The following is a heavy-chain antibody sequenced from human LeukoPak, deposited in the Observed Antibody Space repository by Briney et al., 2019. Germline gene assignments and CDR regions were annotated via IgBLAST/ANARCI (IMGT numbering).Heavy chain of an antibody. CDR3: ARPVLRSSGWYYNY. CDR1: GGSISSYY. Sequence: SETLSLTCTVSGGSISSYYWSWIRQPPGKGLEWIGYIYYSGSTNYNPSLKSRVAISVDTSKNQFSLKLSSVTAADTAVYYCARPVLRSSGWYYNYWGQGTLVTVSS. D-gene: IGHD6-19*01. J-gene: IGHJ4*02. CDR2: IYYSGST. V-gene: IGHV4-59*12.